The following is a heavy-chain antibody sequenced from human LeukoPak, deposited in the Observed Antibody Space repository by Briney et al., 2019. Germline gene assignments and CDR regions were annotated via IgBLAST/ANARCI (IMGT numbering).Heavy chain of an antibody. V-gene: IGHV1-18*01. Sequence: ASVKVSCKASGYTFTSYGISWVRQAPGQGLEWVGWISAYNGNTNYAQKLQGRVTMTTDTSTSTAYMELRSLRSDDTAVYYCARDRLGYCSSTSCPLGVYWGQGTLVTVSS. D-gene: IGHD2-2*01. CDR1: GYTFTSYG. CDR2: ISAYNGNT. J-gene: IGHJ4*02. CDR3: ARDRLGYCSSTSCPLGVY.